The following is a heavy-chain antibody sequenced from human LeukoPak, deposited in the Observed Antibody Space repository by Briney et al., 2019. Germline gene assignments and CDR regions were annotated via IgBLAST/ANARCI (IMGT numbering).Heavy chain of an antibody. CDR2: IYHSGST. J-gene: IGHJ6*03. D-gene: IGHD3-10*01. CDR1: GYSLSSGYY. V-gene: IGHV4-38-2*02. Sequence: PSETPSLTCSVSGYSLSSGYYWGWIRQPPGKGLEWIGSIYHSGSTYYNPSLKSRVTVSVDTSKNQFSLKLSSVTAADTAVYYCAREIWGSGFYYMDVWGKGTRSPSP. CDR3: AREIWGSGFYYMDV.